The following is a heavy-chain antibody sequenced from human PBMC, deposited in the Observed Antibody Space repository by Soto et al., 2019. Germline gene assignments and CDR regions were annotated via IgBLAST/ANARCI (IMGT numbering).Heavy chain of an antibody. CDR1: GFTVTNSR. Sequence: GGSLRLSCFASGFTVTNSRMTWVRQAPGKGLEWVASIKEDGSEKSYVDSGKGRFTISRDSAKNSLYLQMNGLRAEDTATYYCARYFAMDVWGQGTTVTVSS. CDR2: IKEDGSEK. V-gene: IGHV3-7*03. J-gene: IGHJ6*02. CDR3: ARYFAMDV.